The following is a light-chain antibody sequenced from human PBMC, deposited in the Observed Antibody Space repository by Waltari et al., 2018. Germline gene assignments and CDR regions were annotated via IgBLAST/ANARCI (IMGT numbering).Light chain of an antibody. CDR3: QLYDSAWT. CDR2: DTS. CDR1: QSVRTSY. J-gene: IGKJ1*01. V-gene: IGKV3-20*01. Sequence: IVLTQSPGTLSLSPGDVATLSCRTSQSVRTSYVAWYQQKPGQAPRPLIYDTSSRATGIPDRFSGSGSGTDFTLTISSLKPEDFAVYYCQLYDSAWTFGQGTKVEIK.